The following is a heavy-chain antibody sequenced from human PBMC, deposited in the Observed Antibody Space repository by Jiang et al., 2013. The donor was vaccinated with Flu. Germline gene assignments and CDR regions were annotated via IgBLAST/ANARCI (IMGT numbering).Heavy chain of an antibody. D-gene: IGHD2-21*02. V-gene: IGHV4-59*01. CDR2: IHHSGSA. CDR3: ARDLVGYCGADCSSY. CDR1: GGSITTYY. J-gene: IGHJ4*02. Sequence: LLKPSETLSPTCTVSGGSITTYYWTWIRQPPGKGLEWIAYIHHSGSANYNPSLKSRVTVSVDTSKNQFSLRLSSVTASDTAVYYCARDLVGYCGADCSSYWGQGTLVTVSS.